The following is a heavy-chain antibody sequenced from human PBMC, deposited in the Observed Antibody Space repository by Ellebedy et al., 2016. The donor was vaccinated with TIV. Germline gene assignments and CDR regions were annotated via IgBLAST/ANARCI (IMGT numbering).Heavy chain of an antibody. V-gene: IGHV1-69*04. Sequence: AASVKVSCKASGGTFSRYALNWVRQAPGQGLEWMGRIMPILDIANYPQKFQGRVTMTTDTSTRTAYMELRSLRSDDTAVYYCARDPRGTTVVLPFDPWGQGTLVTVSS. CDR1: GGTFSRYA. CDR2: IMPILDIA. D-gene: IGHD4-23*01. J-gene: IGHJ5*02. CDR3: ARDPRGTTVVLPFDP.